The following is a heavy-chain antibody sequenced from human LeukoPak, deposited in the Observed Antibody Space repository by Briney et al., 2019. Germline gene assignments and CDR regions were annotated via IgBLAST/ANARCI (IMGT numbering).Heavy chain of an antibody. D-gene: IGHD3-16*01. J-gene: IGHJ5*02. Sequence: SETLSLTCAVSGGSISSGGYSWSWIRQPPGKGLEWIGYIYHSGSTYYNPSLKSRVTISVDRSKNQFSLKLSSVTAADTAVYYCARSLGDYDSPEESWFDPWGQGTLVAVSS. CDR3: ARSLGDYDSPEESWFDP. CDR1: GGSISSGGYS. V-gene: IGHV4-30-2*01. CDR2: IYHSGST.